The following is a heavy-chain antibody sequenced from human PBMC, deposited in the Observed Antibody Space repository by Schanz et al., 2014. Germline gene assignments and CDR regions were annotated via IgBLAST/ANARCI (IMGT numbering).Heavy chain of an antibody. V-gene: IGHV1-2*06. CDR3: VRELSGGTFDY. CDR2: FT. Sequence: QVQLVQSGAELKNPGASVKVSCKASGYSFSAYYIHWMRQAPGQGLEWLGRFTHISQKFQGRVTMTRDTSSTTAYTELNSLRSDDTAVYYCVRELSGGTFDYWGQGALVTVSS. J-gene: IGHJ4*02. D-gene: IGHD1-1*01. CDR1: GYSFSAYY.